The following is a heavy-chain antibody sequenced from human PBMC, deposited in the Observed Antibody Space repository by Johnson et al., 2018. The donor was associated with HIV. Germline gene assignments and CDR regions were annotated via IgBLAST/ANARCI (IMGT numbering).Heavy chain of an antibody. CDR1: GFTFSNYG. CDR3: AKMSRGRQDAFDI. CDR2: IRYDGSNK. J-gene: IGHJ3*02. Sequence: QVQLVESGGGVVQPGGSLRLSCAASGFTFSNYGMHWVRQAPGKGLEWVAFIRYDGSNKYYGDSVKGRFTISRDNSKNTLYVQMNSLRVEDTAVYYCAKMSRGRQDAFDIWGQGAMVSVSA. V-gene: IGHV3-30*02. D-gene: IGHD3-16*01.